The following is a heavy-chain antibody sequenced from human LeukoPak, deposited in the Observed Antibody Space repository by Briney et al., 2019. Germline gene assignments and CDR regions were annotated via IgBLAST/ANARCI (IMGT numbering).Heavy chain of an antibody. D-gene: IGHD3-3*01. CDR1: GGSISSGDYY. V-gene: IGHV4-30-4*08. Sequence: PSETLSLTCTVSGGSISSGDYYWSWIRQPPGKGLEWIGYIYYSGSTSYNPSLKSRVTILVDTSKNQFSLKLSSMTAADTAVYYCASSEKDEVLRFLEWSPGFDYWGRGTLVTVSS. CDR3: ASSEKDEVLRFLEWSPGFDY. J-gene: IGHJ4*02. CDR2: IYYSGST.